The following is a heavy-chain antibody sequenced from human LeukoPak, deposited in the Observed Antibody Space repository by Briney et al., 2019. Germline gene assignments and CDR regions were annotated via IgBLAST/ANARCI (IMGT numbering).Heavy chain of an antibody. J-gene: IGHJ6*03. CDR1: GFTFTPHA. CDR2: IWFDGSNR. V-gene: IGHV3-33*01. Sequence: GGSLRLSCAASGFTFTPHAMHWVRQAPGMGLEWVAFIWFDGSNRYYADFVKGRFTIYKDNSENTLYLQMNSLRVEDTAVYYCARDQGSQDAMDVWGKGTTVTVSS. CDR3: ARDQGSQDAMDV.